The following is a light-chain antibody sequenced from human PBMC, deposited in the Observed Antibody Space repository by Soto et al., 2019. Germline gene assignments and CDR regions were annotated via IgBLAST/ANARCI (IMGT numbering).Light chain of an antibody. V-gene: IGLV2-14*01. CDR3: SSYTSSSTLYV. CDR2: EVS. Sequence: QSVLTQPASVSGSPGQSITISCTGTSSDVGGYNYVPWYQQHPGKAPKLMIYEVSNWPSGVSNRFSGSKSGNTASLTISGLQAEDEADYYCSSYTSSSTLYVFGTGTKVTV. CDR1: SSDVGGYNY. J-gene: IGLJ1*01.